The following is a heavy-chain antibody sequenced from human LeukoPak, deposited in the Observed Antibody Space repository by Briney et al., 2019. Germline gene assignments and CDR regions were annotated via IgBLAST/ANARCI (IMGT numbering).Heavy chain of an antibody. D-gene: IGHD2-2*01. V-gene: IGHV4-4*07. CDR3: ARDDCSSTRLTLCNPFDY. CDR1: GGSISSYY. CDR2: IHTSGST. Sequence: SQTLSLTSPVSGGSISSYYWSWIRHPAGNGLEWIWRIHTSGSTNYNPSLKTRVTLSVDSSKNQFALKLSSVTAADTAVYYCARDDCSSTRLTLCNPFDYWGQGTLVTVSS. J-gene: IGHJ4*02.